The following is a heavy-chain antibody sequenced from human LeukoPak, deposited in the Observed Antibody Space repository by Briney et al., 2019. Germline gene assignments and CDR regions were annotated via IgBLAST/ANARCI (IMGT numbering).Heavy chain of an antibody. CDR1: GGSISSSSYY. V-gene: IGHV4-39*07. Sequence: SETLSLTCTVSGGSISSSSYYWGWIRQPPGKGLEWIGSIYYSGSTYYNPSLKSRVTMSVDTSKNQFSLKLSSVTAADTAVYYCARGSGTRSDNYFDYWGQGTLVTVSS. J-gene: IGHJ4*02. CDR2: IYYSGST. D-gene: IGHD1-1*01. CDR3: ARGSGTRSDNYFDY.